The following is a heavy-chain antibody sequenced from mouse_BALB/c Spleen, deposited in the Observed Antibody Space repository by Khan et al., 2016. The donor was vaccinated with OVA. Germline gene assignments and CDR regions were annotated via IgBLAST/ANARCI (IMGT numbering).Heavy chain of an antibody. Sequence: QVQLQQSGAELARPGASVKMSCKASGYTFTNYTMHWVKQRPGQGLEWIGYINPNSDYTNYNQKFKDKATLTADKSSSTAYMQLSSLTSEDSAVYYCASFYTYPALFAYWGQGTLVTVSS. CDR2: INPNSDYT. CDR1: GYTFTNYT. V-gene: IGHV1-4*01. D-gene: IGHD2-14*01. CDR3: ASFYTYPALFAY. J-gene: IGHJ3*01.